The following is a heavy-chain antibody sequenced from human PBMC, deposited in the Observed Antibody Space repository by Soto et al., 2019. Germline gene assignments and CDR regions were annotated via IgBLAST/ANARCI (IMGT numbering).Heavy chain of an antibody. D-gene: IGHD3-9*01. CDR3: ARVIKIFRAGTVYDF. V-gene: IGHV1-2*02. CDR1: GYSFTGYY. CDR2: IDPDTGDT. Sequence: ASVKVSCKASGYSFTGYYIHWVRQAPGQGLEWMGWIDPDTGDTASAEQFQGRVTMRKDTSISTVYMELNSLRSDDTAIYYCARVIKIFRAGTVYDFWGQGTLGTVSS. J-gene: IGHJ4*02.